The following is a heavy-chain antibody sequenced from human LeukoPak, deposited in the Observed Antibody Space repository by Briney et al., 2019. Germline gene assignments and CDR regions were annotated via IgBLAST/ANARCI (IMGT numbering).Heavy chain of an antibody. V-gene: IGHV1-69*02. Sequence: SVKVSCKTSGDTFSSYTISWVRQAPGQGLEWMGRIIPILGIANYAQKFQGRVTITADKSTSTAYMELSSLRSEDTAVYYCASGWYSSGWYRGYNWFDPWGQGTLVTVSS. CDR3: ASGWYSSGWYRGYNWFDP. CDR2: IIPILGIA. CDR1: GDTFSSYT. D-gene: IGHD6-19*01. J-gene: IGHJ5*02.